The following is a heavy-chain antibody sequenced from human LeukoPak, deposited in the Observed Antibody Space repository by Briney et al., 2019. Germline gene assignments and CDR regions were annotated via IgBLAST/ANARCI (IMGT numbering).Heavy chain of an antibody. J-gene: IGHJ4*02. Sequence: GGSFRLSCAASGFTFSNAWMSWVRQAPGKGLEWVGRIKSKTDGGTTDYAAPVKGRFTISRDDSKNTLYLQMNSLKTEDTAVYYCTTSRVWFGDPSDYWGQGTLVTVSS. CDR2: IKSKTDGGTT. CDR1: GFTFSNAW. CDR3: TTSRVWFGDPSDY. V-gene: IGHV3-15*01. D-gene: IGHD3-10*01.